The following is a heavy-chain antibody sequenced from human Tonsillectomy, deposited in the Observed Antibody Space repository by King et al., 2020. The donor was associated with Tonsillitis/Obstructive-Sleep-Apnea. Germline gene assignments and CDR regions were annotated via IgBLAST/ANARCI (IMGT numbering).Heavy chain of an antibody. Sequence: QLVQSGGGLVQPGKSLRLSCAASGFTFDNYAMHWVRQAPGKGLEWVSGISWNSGSIGYADSVKGRFTISRDNAKNSLYLQMNSLRAEDTALYYCAKVFDYGGNAAGCDYWGQRTLVTVSS. CDR2: ISWNSGSI. V-gene: IGHV3-9*01. CDR1: GFTFDNYA. D-gene: IGHD4-23*01. CDR3: AKVFDYGGNAAGCDY. J-gene: IGHJ4*02.